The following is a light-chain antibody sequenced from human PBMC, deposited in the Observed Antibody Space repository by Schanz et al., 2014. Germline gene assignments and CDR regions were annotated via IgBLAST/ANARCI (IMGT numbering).Light chain of an antibody. Sequence: QSALTQPPSASGSPGQSVTISCTGTSSDVGGYNYVSWYQQHPGKAPKLMIYEVNKRPSGVPDRFSGSKSGNTASLTVSGLQAEDEADYYCSSYTSVSTFVVFGGGTKVTVL. J-gene: IGLJ2*01. CDR2: EVN. V-gene: IGLV2-8*01. CDR3: SSYTSVSTFVV. CDR1: SSDVGGYNY.